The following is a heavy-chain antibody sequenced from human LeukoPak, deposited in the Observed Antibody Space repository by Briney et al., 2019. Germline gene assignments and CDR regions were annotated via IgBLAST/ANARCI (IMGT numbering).Heavy chain of an antibody. V-gene: IGHV3-43*02. CDR2: ILGDGGST. CDR3: AKDRYSSSWYTIDY. CDR1: GFTFDDYA. J-gene: IGHJ4*02. Sequence: SGGSLRLSCAASGFTFDDYAMHWVRQVPGKGLEWVSLILGDGGSTNYPDSVKGRFTISRDNSKNSLYLHMNSLRVEDAALEFCAKDRYSSSWYTIDYWGQGTLVTVSS. D-gene: IGHD6-13*01.